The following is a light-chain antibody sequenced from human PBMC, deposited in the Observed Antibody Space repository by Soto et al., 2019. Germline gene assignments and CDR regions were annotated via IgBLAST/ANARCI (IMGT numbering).Light chain of an antibody. CDR3: QQYLSSFT. CDR2: GAS. CDR1: QSISSNY. Sequence: EIVLTQSPGTLSLSPGERATLSCRTSQSISSNYLAWYQQKPGQAPRLLIFGASNRATGIPDRFGGSGSGTDFTLTISRLEPEDFAVYYCQQYLSSFTFGPGTKVDIK. J-gene: IGKJ3*01. V-gene: IGKV3-20*01.